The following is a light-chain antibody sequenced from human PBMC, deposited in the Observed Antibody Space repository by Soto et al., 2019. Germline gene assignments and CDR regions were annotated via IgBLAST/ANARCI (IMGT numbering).Light chain of an antibody. Sequence: QSVLTHPPSVSGAPGQRVTVSCSGGGTNIGAAYDVQWYQQLPGRAPKPLIYASTTRPSGVPDRFSGSRSGSSASLAITGLRAEDEADYYCQSYDSSLNDYVFGPGTKLTVL. CDR1: GTNIGAAYD. CDR2: AST. CDR3: QSYDSSLNDYV. J-gene: IGLJ1*01. V-gene: IGLV1-40*01.